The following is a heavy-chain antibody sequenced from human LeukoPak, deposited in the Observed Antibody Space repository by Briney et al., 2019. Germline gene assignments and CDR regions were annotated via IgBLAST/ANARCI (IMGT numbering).Heavy chain of an antibody. V-gene: IGHV4-34*01. CDR2: INHSGST. Sequence: KPSETLSLTCAVYGGSFSGYYLSWIRQPPGKGLEWIGEINHSGSTNYNPSLKSRVTISVDTSKNQFSLKLSSVTAADTAVYYCARGAITMVRGVRFDYWGQGTLVTVSS. CDR1: GGSFSGYY. J-gene: IGHJ4*02. CDR3: ARGAITMVRGVRFDY. D-gene: IGHD3-10*01.